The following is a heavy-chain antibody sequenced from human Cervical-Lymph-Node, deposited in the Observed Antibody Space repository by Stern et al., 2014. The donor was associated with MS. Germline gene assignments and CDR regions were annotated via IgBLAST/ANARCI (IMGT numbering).Heavy chain of an antibody. Sequence: VQLVESGAEVKKPGSSVTGSCKASGGPFSSYAISWVRQAPGQGLEWMGGNIPIFGTANYAQKFQGRVTITADESTSTAYMELSSLRSEDTAVYYCAIAVAARHYYYYGMDVWGQGTTVTVSS. CDR1: GGPFSSYA. D-gene: IGHD6-19*01. CDR3: AIAVAARHYYYYGMDV. V-gene: IGHV1-69*01. CDR2: NIPIFGTA. J-gene: IGHJ6*02.